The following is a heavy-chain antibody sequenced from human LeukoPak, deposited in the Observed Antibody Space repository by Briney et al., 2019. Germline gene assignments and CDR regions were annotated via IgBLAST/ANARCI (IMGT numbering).Heavy chain of an antibody. D-gene: IGHD3-22*01. V-gene: IGHV3-23*01. CDR2: ISGSGGST. Sequence: GGSLRLSCAASGFTFSSYAMSWVRQAPGKGLGWVSAISGSGGSTYYADSVKGRFSISRDNSKSTLYLQMNSLRAEDTAVYYCAKGRSMIVATTVAYWGQGTLVTVSS. J-gene: IGHJ4*02. CDR3: AKGRSMIVATTVAY. CDR1: GFTFSSYA.